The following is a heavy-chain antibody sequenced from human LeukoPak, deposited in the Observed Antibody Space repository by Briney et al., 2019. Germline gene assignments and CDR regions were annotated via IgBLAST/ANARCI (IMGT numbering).Heavy chain of an antibody. D-gene: IGHD3-10*01. V-gene: IGHV1-18*01. CDR3: ARENRESAFDI. CDR2: ISAYNGNT. J-gene: IGHJ3*02. CDR1: GYTFTSYG. Sequence: ASVKASCKASGYTFTSYGISWVRQAPGQGLEWMGWISAYNGNTNYAQKLQGRVTMTRDMSTSTVYMELSSLRSEDTAVYYCARENRESAFDIWGQGTMVTVSS.